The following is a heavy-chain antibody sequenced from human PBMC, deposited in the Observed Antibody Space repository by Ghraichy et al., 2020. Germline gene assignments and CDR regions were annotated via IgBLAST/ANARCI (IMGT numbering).Heavy chain of an antibody. CDR3: ARDRNYGDF. D-gene: IGHD3-16*01. J-gene: IGHJ4*02. Sequence: GGSLRLSCAASGFTFSSYTMHWARQAPGKALEWVSSINTRTTFIHYVDSVKGRFTISRDDAKNSLYLQMDNLRVEDTAVYYCARDRNYGDFWGQGTMVTVSS. CDR1: GFTFSSYT. V-gene: IGHV3-21*01. CDR2: INTRTTFI.